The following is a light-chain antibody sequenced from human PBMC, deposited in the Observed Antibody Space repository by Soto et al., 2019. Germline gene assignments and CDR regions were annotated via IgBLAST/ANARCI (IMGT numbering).Light chain of an antibody. CDR1: SSDVGGYKY. J-gene: IGLJ1*01. V-gene: IGLV2-14*01. Sequence: QSALTQPASVSGSPGQSITISCTGTSSDVGGYKYVSWYQLHPGKAPKLMIYEVSNRPSGISNRFSASKSGNTASLAIRGLRSDDEADYYCSSWDGSLSGYVFGAGTKLTVL. CDR2: EVS. CDR3: SSWDGSLSGYV.